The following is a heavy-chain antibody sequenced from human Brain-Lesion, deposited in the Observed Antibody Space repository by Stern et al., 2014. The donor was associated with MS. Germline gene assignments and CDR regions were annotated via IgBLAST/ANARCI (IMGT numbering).Heavy chain of an antibody. V-gene: IGHV4-61*02. J-gene: IGHJ6*02. CDR2: IFNSGST. CDR1: GGSISSGGYY. Sequence: DQLVESGPGLVKPSQTLSLSCTVSGGSISSGGYYWSWIRQPAGKGLEWIGRIFNSGSTSYNPSLKSRITISIDQSKNQFSLRLNPMTAADTAVYYCARGRVVPGFQYYATDVWGQGTTVIVSS. CDR3: ARGRVVPGFQYYATDV. D-gene: IGHD2-2*01.